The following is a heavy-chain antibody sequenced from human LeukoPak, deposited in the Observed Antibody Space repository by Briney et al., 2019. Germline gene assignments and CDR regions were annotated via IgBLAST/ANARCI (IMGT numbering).Heavy chain of an antibody. Sequence: PGGSLRLSCAASGFTFSSYAMSWVRQAPGKGLEWVSAISGNSDGADYADSVRGRFTISRDNSKNTLYQQMNSLRAEDTAVYYCAKRTGVTELHFDHWGQGTLVTVSS. V-gene: IGHV3-23*01. D-gene: IGHD1-7*01. CDR3: AKRTGVTELHFDH. CDR1: GFTFSSYA. CDR2: ISGNSDGA. J-gene: IGHJ4*02.